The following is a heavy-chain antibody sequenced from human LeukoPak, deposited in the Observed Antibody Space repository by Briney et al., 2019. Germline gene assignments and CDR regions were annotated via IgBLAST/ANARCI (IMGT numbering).Heavy chain of an antibody. CDR2: ITPMFGTA. D-gene: IGHD3-22*01. CDR1: GGTFSTYA. CDR3: ATDPADDSSGYYLRDY. J-gene: IGHJ4*02. Sequence: SVTVSCKASGGTFSTYAISWVRQAPGQGLEWMGGITPMFGTANYAQKFQGRVTITADDSTSTAYMELSSLRSEDTAVYYCATDPADDSSGYYLRDYWGQGTLVTVSS. V-gene: IGHV1-69*01.